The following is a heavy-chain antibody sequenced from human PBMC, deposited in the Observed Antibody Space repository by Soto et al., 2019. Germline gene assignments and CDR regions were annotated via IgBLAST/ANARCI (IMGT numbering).Heavy chain of an antibody. J-gene: IGHJ6*01. Sequence: QVQLVQSGAEVKTPGSSVKVSCKTSGGTFTSYYMHWVRQAPGQGLEGMGIINPSGCSTSYAQKFQGRVTMHRDTSTSTGYMERSSLRAEDTPVYYCARWGYCSSTSCSRSHYYYYYGMDVWGQGTTVTVSS. V-gene: IGHV1-46*01. CDR2: INPSGCST. CDR1: GGTFTSYY. D-gene: IGHD2-2*01. CDR3: ARWGYCSSTSCSRSHYYYYYGMDV.